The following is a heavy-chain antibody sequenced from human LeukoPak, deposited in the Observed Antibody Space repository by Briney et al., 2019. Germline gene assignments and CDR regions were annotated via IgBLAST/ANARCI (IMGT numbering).Heavy chain of an antibody. J-gene: IGHJ4*02. Sequence: PSETLSLTCTVSGGSVSSGGYYWSWIRQPPGKGLEWIGYIYHSGSTYYNPSLKSRVTISVDRSKNQFSLKLSSVTAADTAVYYCARVNGGSWPSFDYWGQGTLVTVSS. CDR1: GGSVSSGGYY. D-gene: IGHD1-26*01. V-gene: IGHV4-30-2*01. CDR2: IYHSGST. CDR3: ARVNGGSWPSFDY.